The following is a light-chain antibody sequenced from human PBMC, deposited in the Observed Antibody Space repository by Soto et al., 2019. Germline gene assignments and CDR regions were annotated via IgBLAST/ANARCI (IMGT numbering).Light chain of an antibody. Sequence: DIQMTQSPSTLSASVGDGVTITCRASQRISTWLAWYQQKPGKAPKLLIYAASSLQSGVPSRFSGSGSGADFTLTISSLQPDDFATYYCQQSYRTPPITFGQGTRLEI. CDR2: AAS. V-gene: IGKV1-39*01. CDR3: QQSYRTPPIT. J-gene: IGKJ5*01. CDR1: QRISTW.